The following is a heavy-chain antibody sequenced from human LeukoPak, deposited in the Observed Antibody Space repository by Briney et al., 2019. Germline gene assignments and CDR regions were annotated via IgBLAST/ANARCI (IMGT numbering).Heavy chain of an antibody. J-gene: IGHJ4*02. D-gene: IGHD1-26*01. CDR3: ARETVGATLDFDY. V-gene: IGHV3-30*02. CDR2: IRYDGSNK. Sequence: PGGSLRLSCAASGFTFSGSALHWVRQAPGEGLEWVAFIRYDGSNKYYADSVKGRFTISRDNSKNTLYLQMNGLRAEDTAVYYCARETVGATLDFDYWGQGTLVTVSS. CDR1: GFTFSGSA.